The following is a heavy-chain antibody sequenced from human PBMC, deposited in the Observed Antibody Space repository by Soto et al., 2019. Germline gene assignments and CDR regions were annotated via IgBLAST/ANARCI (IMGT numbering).Heavy chain of an antibody. D-gene: IGHD3-22*01. V-gene: IGHV1-69*13. Sequence: GASVKVSCKASGGTFSTYGIGWVRQAPGQGLEWMGGIIPMFGSAKYAQKFQGRVTITADESTNTLYMELGSLRSEDTAVYYCARGTFYYDSSGYRHFDYWGQGTLVTVSS. J-gene: IGHJ4*02. CDR3: ARGTFYYDSSGYRHFDY. CDR1: GGTFSTYG. CDR2: IIPMFGSA.